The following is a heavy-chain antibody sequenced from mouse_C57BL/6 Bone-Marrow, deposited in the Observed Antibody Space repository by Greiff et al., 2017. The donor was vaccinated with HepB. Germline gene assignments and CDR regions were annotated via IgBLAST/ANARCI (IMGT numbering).Heavy chain of an antibody. Sequence: VQLQQSGPELVKPGDSVKISCKASGYSFTGYFMNWVMQSHGKSLEWIGRINPYNGDTFYNQKFKGKATLTVDKSSSTAHMELRSLTSEDSAVYYCARWGYGSSYPYFDVWGTGTTVTVSS. CDR1: GYSFTGYF. CDR2: INPYNGDT. CDR3: ARWGYGSSYPYFDV. J-gene: IGHJ1*03. D-gene: IGHD1-1*01. V-gene: IGHV1-20*01.